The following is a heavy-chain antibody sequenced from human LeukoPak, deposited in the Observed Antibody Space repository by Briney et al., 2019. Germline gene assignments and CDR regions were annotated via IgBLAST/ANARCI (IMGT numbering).Heavy chain of an antibody. J-gene: IGHJ3*02. Sequence: GASVKVSCTASGYTFTSYDINWVRQATGQGLEWMGWMNPNSGNTGYAQKFQGRVTITRNTSISTAYMELSSLRSEDTAVYYCARGNYYDSSGYYYVAFDIWGQGTMVTVSS. D-gene: IGHD3-22*01. CDR3: ARGNYYDSSGYYYVAFDI. CDR1: GYTFTSYD. V-gene: IGHV1-8*03. CDR2: MNPNSGNT.